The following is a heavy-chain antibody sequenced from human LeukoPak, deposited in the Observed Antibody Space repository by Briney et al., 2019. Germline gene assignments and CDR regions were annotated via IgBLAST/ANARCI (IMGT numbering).Heavy chain of an antibody. Sequence: ASVKVSCKASGYTFTVYYMHSVRQAPGQGLEWMGWINPNSGGTNYAQKFQGWVIMTRDTSISTAYMELSRLRSDDTAVYYCARESGSILGPMDVWGKGTTVTVSS. CDR1: GYTFTVYY. V-gene: IGHV1-2*04. D-gene: IGHD3-3*01. CDR2: INPNSGGT. J-gene: IGHJ6*04. CDR3: ARESGSILGPMDV.